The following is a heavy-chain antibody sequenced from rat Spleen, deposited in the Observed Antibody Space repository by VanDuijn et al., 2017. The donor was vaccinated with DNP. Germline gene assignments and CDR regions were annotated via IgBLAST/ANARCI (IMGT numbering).Heavy chain of an antibody. V-gene: IGHV2-30*01. CDR3: TSTRVHTMDA. D-gene: IGHD1-4*01. J-gene: IGHJ4*01. CDR1: GFSLTSYN. CDR2: IWTGGST. Sequence: QVQLKESGPGLVQPSQTLSLTCTVSGFSLTSYNVHWVRQPTGKGLEWMGIIWTGGSTDYNSALKSRLSISRDTSKSQVFLKMHSLQTEDTAIYLCTSTRVHTMDAWGQGTSVTVSS.